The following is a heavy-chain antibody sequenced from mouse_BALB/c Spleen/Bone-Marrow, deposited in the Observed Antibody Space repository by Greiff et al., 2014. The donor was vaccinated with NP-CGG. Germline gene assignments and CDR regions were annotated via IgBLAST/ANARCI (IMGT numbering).Heavy chain of an antibody. CDR1: GYSFTSYW. D-gene: IGHD2-12*01. V-gene: IGHV1S81*02. J-gene: IGHJ4*01. CDR3: TRSELRRGGYALDY. CDR2: ISPSNGRS. Sequence: QVQLKESRAELVKPGASVKLSCKASGYSFTSYWMHWVKQRPGQGLEWIGAISPSNGRSNYKEKLKSKATLTVDKSSSTAYMQLSGLTSEDSAVYYCTRSELRRGGYALDYWGLGTSVTVSS.